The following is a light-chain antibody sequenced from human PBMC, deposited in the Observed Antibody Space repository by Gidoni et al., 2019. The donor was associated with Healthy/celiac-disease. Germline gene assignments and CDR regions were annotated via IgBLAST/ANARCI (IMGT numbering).Light chain of an antibody. J-gene: IGKJ4*02. CDR1: QSVSSY. CDR3: QQRSNWPPLT. Sequence: VLTQPPATLSLSPGERATLSCRASQSVSSYLAWYQQQPRQPPSLLIYDAPNRATGLPARFSGSGSGTDFTLTISSLELEDFAVYYCQQRSNWPPLTFXGXTKVEIK. V-gene: IGKV3-11*01. CDR2: DAP.